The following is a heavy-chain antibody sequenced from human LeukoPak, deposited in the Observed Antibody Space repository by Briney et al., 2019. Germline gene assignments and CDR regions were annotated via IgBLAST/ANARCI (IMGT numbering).Heavy chain of an antibody. J-gene: IGHJ6*03. CDR1: GFTFDDYA. V-gene: IGHV3-43D*03. CDR3: AKDGGGPPYYYYYMDV. D-gene: IGHD2-15*01. CDR2: ISWDGGST. Sequence: GGSLRLSCAASGFTFDDYAMHWVRQAPGKGLEWVSLISWDGGSTYYADSVKGRFTISRDNSKNSLYLQMNSLRAEDTALYYCAKDGGGPPYYYYYMDVWGKGTTVTVSS.